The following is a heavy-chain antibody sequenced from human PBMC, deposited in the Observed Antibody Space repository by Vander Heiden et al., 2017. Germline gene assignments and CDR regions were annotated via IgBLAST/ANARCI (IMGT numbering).Heavy chain of an antibody. Sequence: QVQLVQSGAEVKKPGASVKLSCKASGYTFISYYLHWVRQAPGQGLEWMGRINPSDGSTKYAQNFQGRVTMTRDTSTNTVYMELSSLRSEDTAVFFCAKDRVDPHYDFWNNFSIDYWGQGTLVTVSS. CDR2: INPSDGST. D-gene: IGHD3-3*01. V-gene: IGHV1-46*01. J-gene: IGHJ4*02. CDR3: AKDRVDPHYDFWNNFSIDY. CDR1: GYTFISYY.